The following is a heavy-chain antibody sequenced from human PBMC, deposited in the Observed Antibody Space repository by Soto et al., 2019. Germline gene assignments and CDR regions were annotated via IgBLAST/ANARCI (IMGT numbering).Heavy chain of an antibody. D-gene: IGHD4-17*01. CDR3: AGFTVTTLDYYYYYMDV. CDR2: IYYSGST. CDR1: GGSISSSSYY. J-gene: IGHJ6*03. V-gene: IGHV4-39*01. Sequence: SETLSLTCTVSGGSISSSSYYWGWIRQPPGKGLEWIGSIYYSGSTYYNPSLKSRVTISVDTSKNQFSLKLSSVTAAGTAVYYCAGFTVTTLDYYYYYMDVWGKGTTVTVSS.